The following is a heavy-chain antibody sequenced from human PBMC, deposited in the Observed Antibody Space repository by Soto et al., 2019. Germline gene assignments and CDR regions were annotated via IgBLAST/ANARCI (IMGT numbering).Heavy chain of an antibody. CDR3: ARGTPVADDY. CDR2: IYHSGST. J-gene: IGHJ4*02. CDR1: GGSISSGGYS. V-gene: IGHV4-30-2*01. Sequence: QLQLKESGSGLVKPSQTLSLTCAVSGGSISSGGYSWSWIRQPPGKGLEWIGYIYHSGSTYYNPSLKSRVTMSVDRSKNQFSLKLSSVTAADTAVYYCARGTPVADDYWGQGTLVTVSS. D-gene: IGHD6-19*01.